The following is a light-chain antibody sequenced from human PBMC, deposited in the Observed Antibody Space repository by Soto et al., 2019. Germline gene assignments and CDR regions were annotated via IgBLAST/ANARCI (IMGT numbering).Light chain of an antibody. V-gene: IGKV3-15*01. J-gene: IGKJ1*01. CDR1: QSVRSN. CDR3: QQYKSYRT. CDR2: GAS. Sequence: EIVMTQSPATLSVSPGERATLSCRDSQSVRSNLAWYQQKPGQAPRLLIYGASTRATGIPARFSGSGSGTEFTLTISSLQPDDFATYYCQQYKSYRTFGQGTKVDI.